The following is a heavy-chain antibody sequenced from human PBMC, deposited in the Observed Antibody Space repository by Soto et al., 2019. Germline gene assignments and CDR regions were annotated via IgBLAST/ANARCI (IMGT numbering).Heavy chain of an antibody. D-gene: IGHD3-10*01. CDR2: IHDDNGKT. V-gene: IGHV1-3*05. CDR3: ARGEGMTGLWSYVEY. J-gene: IGHJ4*02. Sequence: QVQLVQSGAEEKKPGASVKVSCKASGYTFTSYTMHWVRQAPGQRLEWMGWIHDDNGKTKYSQNFGGRVTITRDTSARTGHMELGSLRSEDTAVYYCARGEGMTGLWSYVEYWGQGTLVSVSS. CDR1: GYTFTSYT.